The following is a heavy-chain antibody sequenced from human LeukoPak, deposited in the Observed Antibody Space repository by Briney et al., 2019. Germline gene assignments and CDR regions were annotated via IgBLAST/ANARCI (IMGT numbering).Heavy chain of an antibody. D-gene: IGHD3-9*01. V-gene: IGHV4-39*01. CDR3: ARRYFDWSFDY. CDR2: IYYSGNT. CDR1: GGSINNYNYY. Sequence: SETLSLTCTVSGGSINNYNYYWGWIRQPPGKGLEWIGSIYYSGNTYHNPSLKSRVTISVDTSKNQFSLKLSSVTAADTAVYYCARRYFDWSFDYWGQGTLVTVSS. J-gene: IGHJ4*02.